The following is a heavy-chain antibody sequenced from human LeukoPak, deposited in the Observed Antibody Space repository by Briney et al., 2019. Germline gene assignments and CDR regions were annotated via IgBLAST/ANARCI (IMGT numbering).Heavy chain of an antibody. CDR2: IYTAGNT. CDR3: ARARRCGLNDDYGACFDS. CDR1: GFTVGSNH. D-gene: IGHD4-17*01. J-gene: IGHJ4*02. Sequence: SGGSLRLSCAASGFTVGSNHVSWLRLAPGKGLEWVSIIYTAGNTYYADSVKGRFTISRDNSKNTLDLQMNSLRAGDTAVYYCARARRCGLNDDYGACFDSWGQGTLVTVSS. V-gene: IGHV3-53*01.